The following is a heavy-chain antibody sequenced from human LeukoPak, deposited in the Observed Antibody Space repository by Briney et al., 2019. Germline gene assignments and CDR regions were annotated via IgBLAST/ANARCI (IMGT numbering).Heavy chain of an antibody. CDR2: IDPSDSYT. Sequence: GESLKISCKGSGYRFTSDWIGWVRQMPGKGLEWMGRIDPSDSYTNYSPSFQGHVTISADKSISTAYLQWSSLKASDTAMYYCAIPYYGSGSYSWGQGTLVTVSS. D-gene: IGHD3-10*01. CDR1: GYRFTSDW. V-gene: IGHV5-10-1*01. J-gene: IGHJ5*02. CDR3: AIPYYGSGSYS.